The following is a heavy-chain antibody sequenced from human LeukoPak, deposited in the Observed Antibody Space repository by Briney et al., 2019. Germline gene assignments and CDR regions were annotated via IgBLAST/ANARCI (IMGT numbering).Heavy chain of an antibody. V-gene: IGHV1-46*01. CDR3: ARIAAAGRMDV. J-gene: IGHJ6*02. D-gene: IGHD6-13*01. CDR1: GYTFTSYY. CDR2: INPSGGST. Sequence: ASVKVSCKASGYTFTSYYMHWVRQAPGQGLEWMGIINPSGGSTSYAQRFQGRVTMTRDTSTSTVYMELSSLRSEDTAVYYCARIAAAGRMDVWGQGTTVTVSS.